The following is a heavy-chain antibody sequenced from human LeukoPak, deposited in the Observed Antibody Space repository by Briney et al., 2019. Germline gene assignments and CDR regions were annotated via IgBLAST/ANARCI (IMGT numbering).Heavy chain of an antibody. CDR3: ARDLFGDYGAFDV. CDR2: IYYRGIT. J-gene: IGHJ3*01. Sequence: SETLSLTCTVSGGSISSSSYYWRWIRQPPGKGLERVASIYYRGITYYNASVKSRVTISVDTSQNQFSLKMSSVTAADTAMFHCARDLFGDYGAFDVWGQGTMVTVAS. D-gene: IGHD4-17*01. V-gene: IGHV4-39*01. CDR1: GGSISSSSYY.